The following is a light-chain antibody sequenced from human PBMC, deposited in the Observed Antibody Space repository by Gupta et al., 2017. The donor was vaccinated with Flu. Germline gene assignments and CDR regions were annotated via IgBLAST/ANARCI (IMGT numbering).Light chain of an antibody. CDR1: RFISSN. Sequence: PATLSVSPGERVTLSCRASRFISSNLDWYQQRPGQAPRLLIFDASTRATGIPARFSGSGYGTEFTLTISNLQSEDFAVYYCKQYRSWPQTFGQGTKLEIK. CDR2: DAS. V-gene: IGKV3-15*01. CDR3: KQYRSWPQT. J-gene: IGKJ2*01.